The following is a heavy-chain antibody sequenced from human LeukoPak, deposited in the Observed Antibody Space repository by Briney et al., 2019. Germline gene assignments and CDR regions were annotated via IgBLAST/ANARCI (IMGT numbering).Heavy chain of an antibody. J-gene: IGHJ5*02. CDR1: GFTFSSYG. D-gene: IGHD3-10*01. CDR3: AKGGVGITMVRGVRRNWFDP. CDR2: ISGSGGST. V-gene: IGHV3-23*01. Sequence: GGSLRLSCAASGFTFSSYGMSWVRQAPGKGLEWVSAISGSGGSTYYADSVKGRFTISRDNSKNTLYLQMNSLRAEDTAVYYCAKGGVGITMVRGVRRNWFDPWGQGTLVTVSS.